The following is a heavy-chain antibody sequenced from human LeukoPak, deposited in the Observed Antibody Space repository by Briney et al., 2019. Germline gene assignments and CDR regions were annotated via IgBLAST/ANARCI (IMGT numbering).Heavy chain of an antibody. Sequence: ASVKVSCKASGYTFTSYLMHWVQQAPGQGLEWMGIINPSGGSTSYAQKFQGRVTMTRDMSTSTVYMELSSLRSEDTAVYYCARDLGLYSGYDYYYYMDVWGKGTTVTVSS. CDR3: ARDLGLYSGYDYYYYMDV. D-gene: IGHD5-12*01. J-gene: IGHJ6*03. CDR1: GYTFTSYL. V-gene: IGHV1-46*01. CDR2: INPSGGST.